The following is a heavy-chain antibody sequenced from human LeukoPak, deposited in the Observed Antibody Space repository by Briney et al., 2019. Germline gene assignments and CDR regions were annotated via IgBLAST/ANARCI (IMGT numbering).Heavy chain of an antibody. V-gene: IGHV1-69*06. J-gene: IGHJ4*02. D-gene: IGHD3-10*01. CDR2: IIPIFGTA. Sequence: SVKVSCKASGGTFSSHAISWVRQAPGQGLEWMGGIIPIFGTANYAQKFQGRVTITADKSTSTAYMELSSLRSEDTAVYYCASGPVRGVIMHDLYDYWGQGTLVTVSS. CDR3: ASGPVRGVIMHDLYDY. CDR1: GGTFSSHA.